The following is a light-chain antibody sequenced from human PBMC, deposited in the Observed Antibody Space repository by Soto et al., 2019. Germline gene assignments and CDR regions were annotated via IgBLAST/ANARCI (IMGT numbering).Light chain of an antibody. V-gene: IGKV3-20*01. Sequence: IVLAESPGTPSLARGERSTLSCRASQSVSNNYLAWYQQKPGQAPRLLIYGASNRATGIPDRFSGSGSGTDFTLTISRLEPEDFAVYYCQQYGSSGTFGQGTKVDI. J-gene: IGKJ1*01. CDR2: GAS. CDR1: QSVSNNY. CDR3: QQYGSSGT.